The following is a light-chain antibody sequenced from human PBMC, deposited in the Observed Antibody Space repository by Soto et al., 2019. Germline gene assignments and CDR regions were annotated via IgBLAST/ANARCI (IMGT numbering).Light chain of an antibody. CDR3: SSYTSIVTLV. J-gene: IGLJ2*01. Sequence: QPVLTQPASVSGSPGQSITISCTGTSSDVGAYNYVSWYQQHPGKAPKLIIYEVSNRPSGVSNRFSGSKSGNTASLTISGLQAEDEADYYCSSYTSIVTLVFGGGTKLTVL. CDR2: EVS. CDR1: SSDVGAYNY. V-gene: IGLV2-14*01.